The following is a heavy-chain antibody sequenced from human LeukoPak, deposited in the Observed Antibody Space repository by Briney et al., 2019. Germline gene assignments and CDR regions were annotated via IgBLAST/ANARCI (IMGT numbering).Heavy chain of an antibody. CDR3: ARDPVGYSYGYEDY. D-gene: IGHD5-18*01. Sequence: PGGSLRLSCAASGFTFSSYAMSWVRQAPGKGLEWVSAISGSGGSTYYADSVKGRFTISRDNSKNTLYLQMNSLRAEDTAVYYCARDPVGYSYGYEDYWGQGTLVTVSS. CDR1: GFTFSSYA. V-gene: IGHV3-23*01. CDR2: ISGSGGST. J-gene: IGHJ4*02.